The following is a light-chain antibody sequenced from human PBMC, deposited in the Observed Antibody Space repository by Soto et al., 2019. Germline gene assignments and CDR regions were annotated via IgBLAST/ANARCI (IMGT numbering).Light chain of an antibody. CDR2: EVS. J-gene: IGLJ1*01. V-gene: IGLV2-8*01. CDR3: SSYAGSFYV. CDR1: GSDVGGYNY. Sequence: QSVLTQPPSASGSPGQSVTISCTGTGSDVGGYNYVSWYQQHPGKAPKLMIYEVSKRPSGVPDRFSGSKSGNTASLTVSGLQAEDEADYYCSSYAGSFYVFGTGTKVTVL.